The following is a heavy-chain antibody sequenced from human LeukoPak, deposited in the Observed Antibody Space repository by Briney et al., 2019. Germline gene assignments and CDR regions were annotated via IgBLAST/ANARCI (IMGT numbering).Heavy chain of an antibody. D-gene: IGHD1-26*01. CDR3: ARQGGSPSNLDY. J-gene: IGHJ4*02. CDR2: IYHSGST. Sequence: SETLSLTCTVSGGSISSYYWSWIRQPPGKGLEWIGYIYHSGSTKYNPSLKSRVTISIDTSKNQFSLKLSSVTAADTAAYYCARQGGSPSNLDYWGQGALVTVSS. V-gene: IGHV4-59*08. CDR1: GGSISSYY.